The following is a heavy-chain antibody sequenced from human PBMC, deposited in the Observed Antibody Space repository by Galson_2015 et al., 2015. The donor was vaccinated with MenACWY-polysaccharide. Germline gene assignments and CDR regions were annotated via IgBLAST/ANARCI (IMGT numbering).Heavy chain of an antibody. J-gene: IGHJ6*02. Sequence: SLRLSCAVAGVKFSNYWMTWVRQAPGMGLEWVANIKRDGSEKHYVDSVRGRFTISRDNALYLQMNSLRAEDTAVYFCARGHYGMDVWGQGTTVTVSS. CDR3: ARGHYGMDV. CDR2: IKRDGSEK. CDR1: GVKFSNYW. V-gene: IGHV3-7*01.